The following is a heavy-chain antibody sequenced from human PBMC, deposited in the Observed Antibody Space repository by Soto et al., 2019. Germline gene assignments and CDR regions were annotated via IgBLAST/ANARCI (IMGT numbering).Heavy chain of an antibody. J-gene: IGHJ5*02. Sequence: PGGSLRLSCAASGFTFSDYYMSWIRQAPGKGLEWVSYISSSGSTIYYADSVKGRFTISRDNAKNSLYLQMNSLRAEDTAVYYCARERYSSSYSNWFDPWGPGTLVTVSS. D-gene: IGHD6-13*01. V-gene: IGHV3-11*01. CDR1: GFTFSDYY. CDR3: ARERYSSSYSNWFDP. CDR2: ISSSGSTI.